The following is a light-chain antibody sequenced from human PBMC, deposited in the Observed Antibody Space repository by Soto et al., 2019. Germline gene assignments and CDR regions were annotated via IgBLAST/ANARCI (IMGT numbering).Light chain of an antibody. CDR1: QSALHSNGYNY. Sequence: DIVVTQSPLTRPVTPGETASISCRARQSALHSNGYNYLDWYLQKPGQSPQLLIYLGSNRASGVPDRFSGSGSGTDFTVKISRVEAEDVGVYYCVQALQSPPWTFGQGTKVDIK. J-gene: IGKJ1*01. CDR2: LGS. CDR3: VQALQSPPWT. V-gene: IGKV2-28*01.